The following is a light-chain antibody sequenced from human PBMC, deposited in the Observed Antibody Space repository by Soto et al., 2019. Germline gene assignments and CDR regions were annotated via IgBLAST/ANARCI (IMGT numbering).Light chain of an antibody. CDR3: QQYCSSPVT. V-gene: IGKV3-20*01. Sequence: EIVLTQSPGTLSLSPGERATLSCRASQSVSSSYLAWYQQKPGQAPRLLIYGASSRATGSPDRFSGSGSGTDFTLTISRLEPEDFAVYYCQQYCSSPVTFGKGTKVEIK. CDR1: QSVSSSY. J-gene: IGKJ1*01. CDR2: GAS.